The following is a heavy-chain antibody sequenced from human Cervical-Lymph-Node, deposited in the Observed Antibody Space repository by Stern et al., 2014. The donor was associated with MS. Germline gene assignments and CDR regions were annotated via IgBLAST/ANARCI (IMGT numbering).Heavy chain of an antibody. J-gene: IGHJ6*02. CDR2: IYYTGST. Sequence: VQLVESGPGLVKPSETLSLTCTVSGGSISGYYWSWIRQPPGKGLEWIGYIYYTGSTNYNPSRKSRVTLSVDTSRNQFSLKLTSVTAADTAVYYCARLDYGDTDYYYGLDVWGQGTTVTVSS. V-gene: IGHV4-59*01. D-gene: IGHD4-17*01. CDR3: ARLDYGDTDYYYGLDV. CDR1: GGSISGYY.